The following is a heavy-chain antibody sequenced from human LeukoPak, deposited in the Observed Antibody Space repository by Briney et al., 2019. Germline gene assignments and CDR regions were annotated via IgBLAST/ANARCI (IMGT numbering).Heavy chain of an antibody. CDR1: GGSFSGYY. Sequence: PSETLSLTCAVYGGSFSGYYWSWLRQPPGKGLEWVGEINHSGSTNYNPSLKSRVTISVDTSKNQFSLKLSSVTAADTAVYYCARVGPLVLVVYAYWFDPWGQGTLVTVSS. CDR3: ARVGPLVLVVYAYWFDP. CDR2: INHSGST. J-gene: IGHJ5*02. V-gene: IGHV4-34*01. D-gene: IGHD2-8*02.